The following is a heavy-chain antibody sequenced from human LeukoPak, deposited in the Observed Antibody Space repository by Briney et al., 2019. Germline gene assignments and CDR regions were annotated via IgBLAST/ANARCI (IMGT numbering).Heavy chain of an antibody. Sequence: XLRLSCAXSGFTFSSFAMHWVRQAPGKGLEYLSAIYSDGSRTYYADSVKGRFTISRDNSKNTLYFEMSSLRVEDTAVYYCVKSPGSGWPVWGQGTLLTVSS. CDR3: VKSPGSGWPV. CDR2: IYSDGSRT. D-gene: IGHD6-19*01. J-gene: IGHJ4*02. CDR1: GFTFSSFA. V-gene: IGHV3-64D*06.